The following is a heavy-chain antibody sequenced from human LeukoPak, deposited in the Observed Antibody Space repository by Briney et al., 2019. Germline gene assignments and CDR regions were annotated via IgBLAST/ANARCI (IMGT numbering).Heavy chain of an antibody. Sequence: SATLSLTCPVSGGSISGGGYYWSWIRQHPGKGLEWIGYIYYSGSTYYNPSLKSRVTISVDTSKNQFSLKLSSVTAADTAVYYCARAAAGTNDYWGQGTLVTVSS. V-gene: IGHV4-31*03. J-gene: IGHJ4*02. CDR2: IYYSGST. CDR1: GGSISGGGYY. D-gene: IGHD6-13*01. CDR3: ARAAAGTNDY.